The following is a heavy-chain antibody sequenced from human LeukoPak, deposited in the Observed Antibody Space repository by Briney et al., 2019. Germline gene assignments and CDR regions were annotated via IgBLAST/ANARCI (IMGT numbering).Heavy chain of an antibody. D-gene: IGHD2-15*01. Sequence: GGSLRLSCAASGFTFSSYWMSWVRQAPGKGLEWVTNIKQDGSEKYYVDSVKGRFTISRDNAKNSLYLQMNSLRAEDTAVYYCARRYWAYYYSMDVWGKGTTVTVSS. CDR1: GFTFSSYW. J-gene: IGHJ6*03. CDR2: IKQDGSEK. CDR3: ARRYWAYYYSMDV. V-gene: IGHV3-7*01.